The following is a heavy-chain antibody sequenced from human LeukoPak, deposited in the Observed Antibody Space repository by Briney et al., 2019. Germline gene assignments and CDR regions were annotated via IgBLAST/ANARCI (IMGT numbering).Heavy chain of an antibody. J-gene: IGHJ3*02. V-gene: IGHV3-64*01. CDR1: GFTFSSYA. D-gene: IGHD1-26*01. CDR2: ISSNGGST. CDR3: TPEMGAVDASDI. Sequence: PGGSLRLSCAASGFTFSSYAMHWVRQAPGKGLEYVSAISSNGGSTYYANSVKGRFTISRDNSKNTLYLQMGSLRAEDMAVYYCTPEMGAVDASDIWGQGTMVTVSS.